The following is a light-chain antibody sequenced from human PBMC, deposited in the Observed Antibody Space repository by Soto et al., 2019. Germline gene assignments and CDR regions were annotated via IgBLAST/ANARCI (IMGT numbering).Light chain of an antibody. CDR3: HQRSNWPRT. V-gene: IGKV3D-20*02. Sequence: EIVFKQSPCTVSLSPGERATLSCRASHTFSSIYLAWYQQKPGQAPRLLIYGASSRATGIPDRFSGSGSGTDFTLTISRLEPEDFAVYYCHQRSNWPRTFGQGTKVDIK. CDR1: HTFSSIY. CDR2: GAS. J-gene: IGKJ1*01.